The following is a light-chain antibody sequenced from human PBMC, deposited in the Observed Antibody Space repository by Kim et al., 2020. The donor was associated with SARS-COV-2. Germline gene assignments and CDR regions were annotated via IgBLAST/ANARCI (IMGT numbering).Light chain of an antibody. J-gene: IGKJ1*01. CDR3: QQYGSSPET. CDR2: GAS. V-gene: IGKV3-20*01. Sequence: SPGESATLCCRASQSVTSNYVAWYQQKPGQAPRLLIYGASNRATGIPDRFSGSGSGTDFTLTISRLEPEEFAAYYCQQYGSSPETFGQGTKVDIK. CDR1: QSVTSNY.